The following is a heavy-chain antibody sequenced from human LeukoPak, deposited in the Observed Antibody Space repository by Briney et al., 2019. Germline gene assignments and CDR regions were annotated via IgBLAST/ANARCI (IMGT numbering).Heavy chain of an antibody. V-gene: IGHV4-59*01. J-gene: IGHJ4*02. CDR1: GGSISSYY. Sequence: SETLSLTCTVYGGSISSYYWSWIRQPPGKGLEWIGYIYYSGSTNYNPSLKSRVTISVDTSKNQFSLKLSSVTAADTAVYYCANYGGNSMAYWGQGTLVTVSS. CDR3: ANYGGNSMAY. D-gene: IGHD4-23*01. CDR2: IYYSGST.